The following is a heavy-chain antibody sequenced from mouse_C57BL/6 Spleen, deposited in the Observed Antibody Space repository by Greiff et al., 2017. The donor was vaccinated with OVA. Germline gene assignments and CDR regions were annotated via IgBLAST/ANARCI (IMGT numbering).Heavy chain of an antibody. CDR1: GYAFSSSW. Sequence: QVHVKQSGPELVKPGASVKISCKASGYAFSSSWMNWVKQRPGKGLEWIGRIYPGDGDTNYNGKFKGKATLTADKSSSTAYMQLSSLTSEDSAVYFCARGGGSYWYFDVWGTGTTVTVSS. J-gene: IGHJ1*03. CDR3: ARGGGSYWYFDV. CDR2: IYPGDGDT. V-gene: IGHV1-82*01.